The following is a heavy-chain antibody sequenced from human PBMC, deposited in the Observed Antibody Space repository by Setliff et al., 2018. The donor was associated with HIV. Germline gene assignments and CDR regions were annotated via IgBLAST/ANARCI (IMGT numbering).Heavy chain of an antibody. CDR1: GGSISSSGYY. Sequence: SETLSLTCSVSGGSISSSGYYWSWIRQHPGKGLEWLGYIHYSGTTYYSPSLESRLTISIDTSENQFSLLLKSLTAADTAVYFCARASSGYESRGFLDFWGPGMLVTVSS. D-gene: IGHD5-12*01. CDR3: ARASSGYESRGFLDF. CDR2: IHYSGTT. J-gene: IGHJ4*02. V-gene: IGHV4-31*03.